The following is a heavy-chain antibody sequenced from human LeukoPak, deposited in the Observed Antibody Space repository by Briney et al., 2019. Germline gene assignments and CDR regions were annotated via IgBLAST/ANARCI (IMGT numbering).Heavy chain of an antibody. J-gene: IGHJ4*02. V-gene: IGHV1-69*13. CDR2: IIPIFGTA. D-gene: IGHD5-24*01. CDR1: GGTFSSYA. Sequence: ASVKVSCKASGGTFSSYASSWVRQAPGQGREWMGGIIPIFGTANYAQKFQGRVTITADESTSTAYMELSSLRSEDTAVYYCARVEPDKGARRDGYNWNYWGQGTLVTVSS. CDR3: ARVEPDKGARRDGYNWNY.